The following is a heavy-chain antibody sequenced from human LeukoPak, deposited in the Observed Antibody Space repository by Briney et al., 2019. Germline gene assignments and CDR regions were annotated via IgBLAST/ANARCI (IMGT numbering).Heavy chain of an antibody. D-gene: IGHD2-2*01. CDR1: GFTFRSYA. CDR2: TTGGGDRT. V-gene: IGHV3-23*01. CDR3: AKDRATLVVPASSPTNWFDP. Sequence: GGSLRLSCAASGFTFRSYAMRWFRLAPGKGLEWVSATTGGGDRTYYTDSVKGRYTISRDNSENTLYLHMNSLRAEDTAVYYCAKDRATLVVPASSPTNWFDPWGQGTLVTVSS. J-gene: IGHJ5*02.